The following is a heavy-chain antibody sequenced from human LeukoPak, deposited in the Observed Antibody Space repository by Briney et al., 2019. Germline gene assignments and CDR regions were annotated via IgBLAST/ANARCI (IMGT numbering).Heavy chain of an antibody. J-gene: IGHJ4*02. CDR3: AKGGGWSPAVLFDY. Sequence: GGSLRLSCAASGLTFSSYAMSWVRQAPGKGLEWVSASGSGGSTYYADSVKGRFTISRDNSKNTLYLQMNSLRAEDTAVYYCAKGGGWSPAVLFDYWGQGTLVTVSS. D-gene: IGHD6-19*01. CDR2: SGSGGST. CDR1: GLTFSSYA. V-gene: IGHV3-23*01.